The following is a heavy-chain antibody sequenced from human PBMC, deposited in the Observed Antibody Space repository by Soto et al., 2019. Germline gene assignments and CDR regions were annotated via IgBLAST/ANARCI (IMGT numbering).Heavy chain of an antibody. J-gene: IGHJ3*02. D-gene: IGHD3-3*01. CDR3: AKGLRFLELLLIPIDAFDI. CDR1: GFTFSSYA. CDR2: ISGSGGST. V-gene: IGHV3-23*01. Sequence: TGGSLRLSCAASGFTFSSYAMSWVRQAPGKGLEWVSAISGSGGSTYYADSVKGRFTISRDNSKNTLYLQMNSLRAEDTAVYYCAKGLRFLELLLIPIDAFDIWGQGTMVTVSS.